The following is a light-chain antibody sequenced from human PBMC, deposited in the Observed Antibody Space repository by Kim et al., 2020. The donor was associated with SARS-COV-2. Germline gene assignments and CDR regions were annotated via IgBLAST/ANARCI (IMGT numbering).Light chain of an antibody. Sequence: GERATLSCRATQSVSNSYLAWYQQKPGQAPRLLIYGASSRATGIPDRFSGSGSGTDFTLTISRLEPEDFAVYYCQQYGTSPPRFTFGPGTKVDIK. CDR3: QQYGTSPPRFT. J-gene: IGKJ3*01. CDR2: GAS. CDR1: QSVSNSY. V-gene: IGKV3-20*01.